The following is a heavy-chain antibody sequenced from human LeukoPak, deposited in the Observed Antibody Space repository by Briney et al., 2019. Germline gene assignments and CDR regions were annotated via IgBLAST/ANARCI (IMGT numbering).Heavy chain of an antibody. Sequence: SETLSLTCTVSGYPIDSGYYRGWIRQPPGKGLEWIGSIYHSGSTYYNPSLNDRVTISFDTSKNQFPLHLTSVTAADTAVYYCVRDIGWLTTIVWGQGILVTVSS. CDR1: GYPIDSGYY. CDR2: IYHSGST. CDR3: VRDIGWLTTIV. D-gene: IGHD4-11*01. V-gene: IGHV4-38-2*02. J-gene: IGHJ4*02.